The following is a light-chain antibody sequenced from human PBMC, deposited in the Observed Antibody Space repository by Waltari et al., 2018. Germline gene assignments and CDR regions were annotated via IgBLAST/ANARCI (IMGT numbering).Light chain of an antibody. Sequence: SYELTQPPSVSVSPGQTARITCTGRELLRKYAYWFKQKSAQAPRLVIYEDTTRPSEIPERFSGSSSGTVATLTITGAQVDDEADYYCYSSDTTGLRVFGSGTTVVVL. J-gene: IGLJ1*01. V-gene: IGLV3-10*01. CDR1: ELLRKY. CDR2: EDT. CDR3: YSSDTTGLRV.